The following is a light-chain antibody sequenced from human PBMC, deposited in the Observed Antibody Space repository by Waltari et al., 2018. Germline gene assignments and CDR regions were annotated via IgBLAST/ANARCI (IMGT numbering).Light chain of an antibody. CDR1: QSISSW. Sequence: DIQMTQSPSTLSAPLGDRVTITCRASQSISSWLAWYQQKPGKAPNLLIYQASNLESGVPSRFSGSGSGTEFTLTISNLQPDDFATYYCQQYNSYPLTFGGGTKVEIK. CDR3: QQYNSYPLT. J-gene: IGKJ4*01. V-gene: IGKV1-5*03. CDR2: QAS.